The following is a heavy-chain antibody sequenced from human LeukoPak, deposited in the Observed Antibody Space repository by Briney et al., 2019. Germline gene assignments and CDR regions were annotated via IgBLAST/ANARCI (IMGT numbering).Heavy chain of an antibody. D-gene: IGHD2-2*01. CDR2: IYYSGST. CDR3: ARQSCSSTSCYDYYYGMDV. J-gene: IGHJ6*02. V-gene: IGHV4-59*08. Sequence: SETLSLTCTVSGGSISSYYWSWIRQPPGKGLEWIGYIYYSGSTNYNPSLKSRVTISVDTSKNQFSLKLSSVTAADTAVYYCARQSCSSTSCYDYYYGMDVWGQGTTVTVSS. CDR1: GGSISSYY.